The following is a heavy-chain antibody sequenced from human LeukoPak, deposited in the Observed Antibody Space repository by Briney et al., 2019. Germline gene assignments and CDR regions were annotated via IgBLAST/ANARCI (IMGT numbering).Heavy chain of an antibody. CDR1: GGSISSNNW. CDR3: ARKRALNAFDI. V-gene: IGHV4-4*02. CDR2: IYHSGGT. D-gene: IGHD3-16*01. Sequence: TSETLSLTCTVSGGSISSNNWWSWVRQPPGKGLEWIGEIYHSGGTNYNPSLKSRVTISVDTSKNQFSLKLNSVTAADTAVYYCARKRALNAFDIWGQGTMVTVSS. J-gene: IGHJ3*02.